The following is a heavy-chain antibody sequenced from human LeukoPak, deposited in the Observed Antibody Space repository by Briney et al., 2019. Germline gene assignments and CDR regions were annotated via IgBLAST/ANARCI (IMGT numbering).Heavy chain of an antibody. D-gene: IGHD3-22*01. CDR2: IYSGGST. CDR3: AREPQGDSSGYDAFDI. J-gene: IGHJ3*02. Sequence: GGSLRLSCAASGFTFSYYSMNWVRQAPGKGLEWVSVIYSGGSTYYADSVKGRFTLSRDNSKNTLFLQMNSLRAEDTAVYYCAREPQGDSSGYDAFDIWGQGTMVTVSS. CDR1: GFTFSYYS. V-gene: IGHV3-66*01.